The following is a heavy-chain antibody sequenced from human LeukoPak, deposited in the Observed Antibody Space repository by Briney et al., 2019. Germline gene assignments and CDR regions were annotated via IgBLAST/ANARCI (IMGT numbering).Heavy chain of an antibody. V-gene: IGHV3-23*01. D-gene: IGHD3-10*01. CDR2: IRGSGGGT. CDR3: AKSTDGSGSRGGVLDY. CDR1: GFTFSSYA. J-gene: IGHJ4*02. Sequence: GGSLRLSCAASGFTFSSYAMSWVRQAPGRGLEWVLDIRGSGGGTYYADSVQGRFTISRDNSKNTVYLQMNSLRADDTAVYYCAKSTDGSGSRGGVLDYWGQVTLVTVSS.